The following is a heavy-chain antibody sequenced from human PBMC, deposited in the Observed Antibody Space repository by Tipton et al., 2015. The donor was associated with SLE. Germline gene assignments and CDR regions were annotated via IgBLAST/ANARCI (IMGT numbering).Heavy chain of an antibody. CDR1: GFTFSDST. CDR2: IRNKANSYAT. CDR3: AKEARVLGGALDS. V-gene: IGHV3-73*01. D-gene: IGHD1-26*01. Sequence: GSLRLSCAASGFTFSDSTMHWVRQASGKGLEWLGRIRNKANSYATLYAASVQGRFTISRDDSKNTAYLQMNSLRTQDTAVYYCAKEARVLGGALDSWGQGTLVTVSS. J-gene: IGHJ4*02.